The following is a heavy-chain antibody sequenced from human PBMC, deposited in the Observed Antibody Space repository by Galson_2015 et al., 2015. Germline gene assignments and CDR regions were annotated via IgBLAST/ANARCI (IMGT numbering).Heavy chain of an antibody. J-gene: IGHJ6*03. CDR3: AKGRAYRGHYYLDV. CDR2: ISGSGVST. D-gene: IGHD3-16*01. Sequence: SLRLSCAASGFTFSDYAMSWVRQAPGKGLEWVSTISGSGVSTFYADSVKGRFTIYRDNSKNTVYLQMNSLRAEDTAVYYCAKGRAYRGHYYLDVWGKGTTVTVSS. CDR1: GFTFSDYA. V-gene: IGHV3-23*01.